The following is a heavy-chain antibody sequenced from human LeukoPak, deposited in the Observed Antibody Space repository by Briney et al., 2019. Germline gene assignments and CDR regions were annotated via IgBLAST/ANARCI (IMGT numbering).Heavy chain of an antibody. CDR1: GGSFSGYY. V-gene: IGHV4-34*01. D-gene: IGHD4-17*01. J-gene: IGHJ4*02. CDR3: AGRGTYGDYEDY. CDR2: INHSGST. Sequence: SETLSLTCAVYGGSFSGYYWSWIRQPPGKGLEWIGEINHSGSTNYNPSLKSRVAISVDTSKNQFSLKLSSVTAADTAVYYCAGRGTYGDYEDYWGQGTLVTVSS.